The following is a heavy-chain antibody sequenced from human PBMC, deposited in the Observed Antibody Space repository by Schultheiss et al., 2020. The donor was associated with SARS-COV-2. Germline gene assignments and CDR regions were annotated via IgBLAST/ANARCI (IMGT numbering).Heavy chain of an antibody. D-gene: IGHD6-19*01. CDR3: ARGSGFDY. Sequence: GGSLRLSCKASGYTFTGYYMHWVRQAPGQGLEWMGWINPNSGGTNYAQKFQGRVTMTRNTSISTAYMELSSLRSEDTAVYYCARGSGFDYWGQGTLVTVSS. CDR2: INPNSGGT. V-gene: IGHV1-2*02. J-gene: IGHJ4*02. CDR1: GYTFTGYY.